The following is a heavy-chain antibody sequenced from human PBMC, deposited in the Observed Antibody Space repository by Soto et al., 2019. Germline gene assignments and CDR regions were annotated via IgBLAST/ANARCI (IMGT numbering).Heavy chain of an antibody. CDR3: ASYYYDSSGYYYVPGVY. Sequence: SETLSLRCTVSAGSISSSSYFWGWIRQHPGKGLEWIGSISYSGNTYYNPSLKSRVTISVDTSKNQFSLKLSSVTAADTAVYYCASYYYDSSGYYYVPGVYWGQGTLVIGS. V-gene: IGHV4-39*01. CDR1: AGSISSSSYF. J-gene: IGHJ4*02. CDR2: ISYSGNT. D-gene: IGHD3-22*01.